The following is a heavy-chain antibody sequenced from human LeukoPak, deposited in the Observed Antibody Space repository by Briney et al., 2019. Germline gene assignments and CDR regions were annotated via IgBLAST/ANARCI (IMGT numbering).Heavy chain of an antibody. J-gene: IGHJ4*02. CDR3: AKVSNKWELLGSFDY. D-gene: IGHD1-26*01. Sequence: GGSLRLSCAASGFTFSSYAMSWVRQAPGKGLEWVSAISGSGGSTYYADSVKGRFTISRDNSKNTLYLQMNSLRAEDTAVYYCAKVSNKWELLGSFDYWGQGTLVTVSS. CDR1: GFTFSSYA. CDR2: ISGSGGST. V-gene: IGHV3-23*01.